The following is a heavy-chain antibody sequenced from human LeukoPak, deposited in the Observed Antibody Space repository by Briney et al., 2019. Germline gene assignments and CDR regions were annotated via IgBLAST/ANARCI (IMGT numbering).Heavy chain of an antibody. CDR1: GYTFTSYG. D-gene: IGHD6-19*01. CDR2: ISAYNGNT. J-gene: IGHJ6*02. V-gene: IGHV1-18*01. Sequence: ASVKVSCKASGYTFTSYGISWVRQAPGQGLEWMGWISAYNGNTNYAQKLQGRVTMTTDTSTSTAYMELRSLRSDDTAVYYCARSIAVAGTIPLDYGMDVWGQGTTVTVSS. CDR3: ARSIAVAGTIPLDYGMDV.